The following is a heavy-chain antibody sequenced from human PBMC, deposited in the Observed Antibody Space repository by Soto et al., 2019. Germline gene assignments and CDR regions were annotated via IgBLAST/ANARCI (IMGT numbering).Heavy chain of an antibody. CDR2: ISGYNGNP. CDR3: ARDRGAPYYEFLSNFDS. J-gene: IGHJ4*02. D-gene: IGHD3-3*01. V-gene: IGHV1-18*01. Sequence: QVQLVQSGAEVKKPGASVKVSCKASGYTFINYAISWVRQAPGQGLEWMGWISGYNGNPIYAQKFQGRVTMTTDTSTTTAFMDLKSLRSDDTAVYYCARDRGAPYYEFLSNFDSWGQGTLVTVSS. CDR1: GYTFINYA.